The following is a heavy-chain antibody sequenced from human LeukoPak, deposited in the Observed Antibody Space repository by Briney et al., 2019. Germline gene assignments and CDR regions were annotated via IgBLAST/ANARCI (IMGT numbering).Heavy chain of an antibody. CDR3: ARATYYYGSGSQLAYDY. Sequence: SETLSLTCTVSGDSISSNYYYWGWIRQPPGTGLEWIGSIDHIGTTYYNPSLKSRVLVSVDTSKNQFSLKVTSLTAADTAVYYCARATYYYGSGSQLAYDYWGQGTLVTVSS. CDR1: GDSISSNYYY. V-gene: IGHV4-39*07. D-gene: IGHD3-10*01. CDR2: IDHIGTT. J-gene: IGHJ4*02.